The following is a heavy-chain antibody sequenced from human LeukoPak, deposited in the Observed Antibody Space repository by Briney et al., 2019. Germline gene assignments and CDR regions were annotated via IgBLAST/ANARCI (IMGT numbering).Heavy chain of an antibody. D-gene: IGHD6-13*01. CDR1: GGSISSYY. Sequence: SETLSLTCTVSGGSISSYYWSWIRQPPGKGLEWIGYIYYSGSTNYNSSLKSRVTISVDTSKNQFSLKLSSVTAADTAVYYCARGSSIAAAGTRRRGLDPWGQGTLVTVSS. V-gene: IGHV4-59*01. CDR3: ARGSSIAAAGTRRRGLDP. CDR2: IYYSGST. J-gene: IGHJ5*02.